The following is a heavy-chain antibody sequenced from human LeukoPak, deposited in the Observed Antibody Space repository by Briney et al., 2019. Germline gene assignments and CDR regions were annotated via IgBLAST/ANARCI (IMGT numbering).Heavy chain of an antibody. J-gene: IGHJ4*02. Sequence: ASVKVSCTASGYTFTSYGISWVRQAPGQGLEWMGWISAYNGNTNYAQKLQGRVTMTTDTSTSTAYMELRSLRSDDTAVYYCARGKVLLWFGDNLEGLDYWGQGTLVTVSS. D-gene: IGHD3-10*01. CDR2: ISAYNGNT. CDR1: GYTFTSYG. V-gene: IGHV1-18*01. CDR3: ARGKVLLWFGDNLEGLDY.